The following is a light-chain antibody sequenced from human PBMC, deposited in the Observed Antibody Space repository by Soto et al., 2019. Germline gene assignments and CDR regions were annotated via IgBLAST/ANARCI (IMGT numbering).Light chain of an antibody. CDR1: QGVTTN. V-gene: IGKV3-15*01. Sequence: EIVMTQAPASLSVSPGERFTLSCRAGQGVTTNFAWYQQKSGQSPRLLIYDVSTRATGVPARFSGTGSETDFTLTISSLQSEDFAVYYCQQYNNWSFGQGTRLEIK. J-gene: IGKJ5*01. CDR2: DVS. CDR3: QQYNNWS.